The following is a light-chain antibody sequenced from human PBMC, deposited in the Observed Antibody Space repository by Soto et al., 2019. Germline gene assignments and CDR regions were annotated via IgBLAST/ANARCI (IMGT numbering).Light chain of an antibody. CDR2: GAS. V-gene: IGKV3-20*01. CDR3: QQYNSSPRT. CDR1: QSVSSS. Sequence: EIVLTKSPGTLSLSPGERATLSCRASQSVSSSLAWYQQKPGQAPRLLIYGASSRATGIPDRFSGSGSGTDFTLTISRLEPEDFAVYYCQQYNSSPRTFGQGTKVDI. J-gene: IGKJ1*01.